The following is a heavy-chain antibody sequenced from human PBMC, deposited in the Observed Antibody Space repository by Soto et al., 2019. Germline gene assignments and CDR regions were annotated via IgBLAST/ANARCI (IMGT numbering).Heavy chain of an antibody. Sequence: PGGSLRLSCAASGFTFSSYGMHWVRQAPGKGLEWVAVIWYDGSNKYYADSVKGRFTISRDNSKNTLYLQMNSLRAEDTAVYYCARGSSSWFPQVDYWGQGTLVTVSS. J-gene: IGHJ4*02. D-gene: IGHD6-13*01. V-gene: IGHV3-33*01. CDR3: ARGSSSWFPQVDY. CDR1: GFTFSSYG. CDR2: IWYDGSNK.